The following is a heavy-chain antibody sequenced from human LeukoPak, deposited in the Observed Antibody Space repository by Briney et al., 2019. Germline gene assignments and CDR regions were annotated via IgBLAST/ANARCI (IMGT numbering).Heavy chain of an antibody. CDR1: GYTFTGYY. J-gene: IGHJ6*03. V-gene: IGHV1-2*02. CDR2: INPNSGGT. Sequence: GASVKVSCKASGYTFTGYYMHWVRQAPGQGLEWMGWINPNSGGTNYAQKFQGRVTMTRDTSISTAYMELSRLRSDDTAVYYCARELLSTVTFKNYYMDVWGKGTTVTVSS. D-gene: IGHD4-17*01. CDR3: ARELLSTVTFKNYYMDV.